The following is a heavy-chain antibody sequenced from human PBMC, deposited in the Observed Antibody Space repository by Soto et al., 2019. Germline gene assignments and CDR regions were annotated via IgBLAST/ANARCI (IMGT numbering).Heavy chain of an antibody. Sequence: VAVIWYDGSNKYYADSVKGRFTISRDNSKNTLYLQMNSLRAEDTAVYYCARDQLRITIFGVVSVFDYWGQGTLVTVSS. D-gene: IGHD3-3*01. CDR3: ARDQLRITIFGVVSVFDY. CDR2: IWYDGSNK. V-gene: IGHV3-33*01. J-gene: IGHJ4*02.